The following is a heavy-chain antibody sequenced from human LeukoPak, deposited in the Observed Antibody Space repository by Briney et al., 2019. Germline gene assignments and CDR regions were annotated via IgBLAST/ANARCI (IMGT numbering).Heavy chain of an antibody. V-gene: IGHV1-69*10. CDR2: IIPILDIT. Sequence: SVKVSCKASGGTFSSHAMSWVRQAPGQGLEWMGGIIPILDITNYAQKFQGRVTITADKSTSTAYMELSSLRSEDTAVYYCAVSSWYNAEYFQHWGQGTLVTVSS. CDR3: AVSSWYNAEYFQH. CDR1: GGTFSSHA. D-gene: IGHD6-13*01. J-gene: IGHJ1*01.